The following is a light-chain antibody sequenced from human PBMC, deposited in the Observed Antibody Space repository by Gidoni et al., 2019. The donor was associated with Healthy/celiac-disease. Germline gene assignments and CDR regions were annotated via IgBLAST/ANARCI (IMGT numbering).Light chain of an antibody. CDR3: MQALHTLLT. CDR2: LGS. V-gene: IGKV2-28*01. J-gene: IGKJ4*01. Sequence: DTVMTQSLLSQPVTPGEPASISCRSRQSLLHSKGYNYLAWYLQKPGQSPQLLIYLGSTRASGVPDRFSGSGSGTDFTLKISRVEAEDVGVYYCMQALHTLLTFGGGTKVEIK. CDR1: QSLLHSKGYNY.